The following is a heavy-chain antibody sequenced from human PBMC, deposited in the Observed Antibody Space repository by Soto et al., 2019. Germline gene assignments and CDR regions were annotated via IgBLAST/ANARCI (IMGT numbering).Heavy chain of an antibody. D-gene: IGHD7-27*01. J-gene: IGHJ4*02. Sequence: PGGSLRLSCAASGFTFRSYWMHWVRQVPGKGLVWVSRINSDGSSTFYADSVKGRFTISRDNAKNTLYLQMNSLRAEDTAVYYCASSLLTPFDYWGQGTLVTVSS. V-gene: IGHV3-74*01. CDR2: INSDGSST. CDR3: ASSLLTPFDY. CDR1: GFTFRSYW.